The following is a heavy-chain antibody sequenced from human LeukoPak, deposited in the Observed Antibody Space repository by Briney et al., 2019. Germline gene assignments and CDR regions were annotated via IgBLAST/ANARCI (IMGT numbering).Heavy chain of an antibody. V-gene: IGHV3-7*01. J-gene: IGHJ4*02. CDR1: GFTFSSYW. D-gene: IGHD3-22*01. CDR3: AKDSHEYYCDSSGYYSFDY. CDR2: IKQDGSEK. Sequence: GGSLRLSCAASGFTFSSYWMSWVRQAPGKGLEWVANIKQDGSEKYYVDSVKGRFTISRDNAKNSLYLQMNSLRAEDTAVYYCAKDSHEYYCDSSGYYSFDYWGQGTLVTVSS.